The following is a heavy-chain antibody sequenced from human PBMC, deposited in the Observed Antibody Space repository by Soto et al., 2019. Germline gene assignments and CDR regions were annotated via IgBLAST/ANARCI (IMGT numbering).Heavy chain of an antibody. CDR1: GGTFSSYT. Sequence: SVKVSCKASGGTFSSYTISWVRQAPGQGLEWMGRIIPILGIANYAQKFQGRVTITADKSTSTAYMELSSLRSEDTAVYYCARQNCSSTSGYGCRYYYYMDVWGKGTKVTVPS. D-gene: IGHD2-2*01. CDR3: ARQNCSSTSGYGCRYYYYMDV. CDR2: IIPILGIA. J-gene: IGHJ6*03. V-gene: IGHV1-69*02.